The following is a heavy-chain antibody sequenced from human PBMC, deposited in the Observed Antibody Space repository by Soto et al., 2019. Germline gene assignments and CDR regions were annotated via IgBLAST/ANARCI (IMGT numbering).Heavy chain of an antibody. CDR2: ISSSSSYI. V-gene: IGHV3-21*01. D-gene: IGHD5-12*01. Sequence: GGSLRLSCAASGFTFSSYSMNWVRQAPGKGLEWVSSISSSSSYIYYADSVKGRFTISRDNAKNSLYLQMNSLRAEDTAVYYCARDGVFATPFDYWGQGTLVTVS. J-gene: IGHJ4*02. CDR1: GFTFSSYS. CDR3: ARDGVFATPFDY.